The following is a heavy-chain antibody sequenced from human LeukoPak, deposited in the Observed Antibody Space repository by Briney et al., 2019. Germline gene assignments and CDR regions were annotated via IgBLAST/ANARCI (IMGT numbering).Heavy chain of an antibody. Sequence: SVKVSCKASGGTFSSYAISWVRQAPGQGVEWMGGIIPIFGTANYAQKFQGRVTITADESTSTAYMELSSLRSEDTAVYYCASPRGRITGPLDYWGQGTLVTVSS. CDR1: GGTFSSYA. CDR2: IIPIFGTA. CDR3: ASPRGRITGPLDY. V-gene: IGHV1-69*13. D-gene: IGHD3-10*01. J-gene: IGHJ4*02.